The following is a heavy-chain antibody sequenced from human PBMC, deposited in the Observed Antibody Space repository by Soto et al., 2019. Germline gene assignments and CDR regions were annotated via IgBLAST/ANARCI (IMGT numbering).Heavy chain of an antibody. D-gene: IGHD6-6*01. Sequence: GESLKISCKGSGYSFTSYWIGWVRQMPGKGLEWMGIIYPGDSDTRYSPSFQGQVTISADKSISTAYLRWSSLKASDTAMYYCATAAIAARPFYYGMDVWGQGTTVTVSS. CDR2: IYPGDSDT. CDR1: GYSFTSYW. CDR3: ATAAIAARPFYYGMDV. V-gene: IGHV5-51*01. J-gene: IGHJ6*02.